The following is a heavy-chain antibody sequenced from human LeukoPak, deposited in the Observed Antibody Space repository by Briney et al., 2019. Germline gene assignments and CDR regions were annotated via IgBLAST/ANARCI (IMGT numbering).Heavy chain of an antibody. CDR3: ARDLYYDSSGYRSPFDY. D-gene: IGHD3-22*01. CDR2: ISSSGSTI. CDR1: GFTFSSYE. J-gene: IGHJ4*02. V-gene: IGHV3-48*03. Sequence: PGGSLRLSCAASGFTFSSYEMNWVRQAPGKGLEWVPYISSSGSTIYYADSVKGRFTISRDNAKNSLYLQMNSLRAEDTAVYYCARDLYYDSSGYRSPFDYWGQGTLVTVSS.